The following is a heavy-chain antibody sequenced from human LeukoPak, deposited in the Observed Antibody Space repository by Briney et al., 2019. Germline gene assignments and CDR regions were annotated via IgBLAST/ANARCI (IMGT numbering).Heavy chain of an antibody. J-gene: IGHJ3*02. CDR3: ARLGPGYSSTWSNDAFAI. Sequence: AETLSLTCTVSGGSISSSTYYWGWIRQPPGKGLEWIGNIFYSGRTYYHPSLKRRVTISVEKSKNQFSVKLNSVTAADTAVYYCARLGPGYSSTWSNDAFAIWGQGTVVTVSS. V-gene: IGHV4-39*01. D-gene: IGHD6-13*01. CDR2: IFYSGRT. CDR1: GGSISSSTYY.